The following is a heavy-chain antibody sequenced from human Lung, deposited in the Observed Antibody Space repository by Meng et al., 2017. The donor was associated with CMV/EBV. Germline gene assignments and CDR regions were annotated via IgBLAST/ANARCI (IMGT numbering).Heavy chain of an antibody. CDR1: GFSFTTFW. V-gene: IGHV3-74*01. Sequence: GEXXKISCAASGFSFTTFWMHWVRQAPGKGLVWVSHINSDGSDTTYADSVKGRFTISRDNAENTLYLQTNSLRAEDVAVYYCARTYPNYYYGMDVWGQGTTVTVSS. J-gene: IGHJ6*02. D-gene: IGHD2-2*02. CDR3: ARTYPNYYYGMDV. CDR2: INSDGSDT.